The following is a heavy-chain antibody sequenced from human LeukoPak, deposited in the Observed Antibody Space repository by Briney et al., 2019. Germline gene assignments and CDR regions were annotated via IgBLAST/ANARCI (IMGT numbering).Heavy chain of an antibody. D-gene: IGHD1-7*01. CDR1: GGSFSGYY. Sequence: SETLSLTCAVYGGSFSGYYWSWIRQPPGKGLEWIGEINHSGSTNYNPSLKSRVTISVDTSKNQFSLKLSSVTAADTAVYYCARNWNLNWFDPWGQGTLVTVSS. V-gene: IGHV4-34*01. CDR2: INHSGST. CDR3: ARNWNLNWFDP. J-gene: IGHJ5*02.